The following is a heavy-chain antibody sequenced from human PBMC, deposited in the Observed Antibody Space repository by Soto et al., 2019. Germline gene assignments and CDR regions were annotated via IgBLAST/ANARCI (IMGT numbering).Heavy chain of an antibody. J-gene: IGHJ4*02. CDR3: VGIRRGDGYTFGY. CDR1: GFTLSNYW. Sequence: EVQLVESGGVSVQPGGSLRRSCTASGFTLSNYWMHWVRQAPGKGLVWVSRINTDGSTTTYADSVKGRFTISRDNAKNTLYLQMNSLRDEDTAVYYCVGIRRGDGYTFGYWGQGTLVTVSS. CDR2: INTDGSTT. D-gene: IGHD5-12*01. V-gene: IGHV3-74*01.